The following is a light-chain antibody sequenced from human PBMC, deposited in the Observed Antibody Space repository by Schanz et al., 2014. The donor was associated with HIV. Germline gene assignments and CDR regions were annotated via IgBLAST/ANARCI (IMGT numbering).Light chain of an antibody. CDR1: SSDVRAFNY. Sequence: QSALTQPASVSGSPGQSITISCTGVSSDVRAFNYVSWYQQHPGNVPKLIIYDGSHRPSGVPNRFSGSKSGNTASLTVSGLQADDEADYYCSSFAGNNKLLFGGGTKLTVL. V-gene: IGLV2-14*03. J-gene: IGLJ2*01. CDR3: SSFAGNNKLL. CDR2: DGS.